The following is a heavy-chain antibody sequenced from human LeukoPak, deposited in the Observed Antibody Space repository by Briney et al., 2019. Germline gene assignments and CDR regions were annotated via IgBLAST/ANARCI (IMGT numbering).Heavy chain of an antibody. J-gene: IGHJ4*02. Sequence: PSETLSLTCAVSGYSISSGYYWGWIRQPPGKGLEWIGSTYHSGSTYYNPSLKSRVTISVDTSKNQFSLKLSSVTAADTAVYYCARLAAVRGVIIATNRSPFFDYWGQGTLVTVSS. CDR2: TYHSGST. CDR3: ARLAAVRGVIIATNRSPFFDY. CDR1: GYSISSGYY. D-gene: IGHD3-10*01. V-gene: IGHV4-38-2*01.